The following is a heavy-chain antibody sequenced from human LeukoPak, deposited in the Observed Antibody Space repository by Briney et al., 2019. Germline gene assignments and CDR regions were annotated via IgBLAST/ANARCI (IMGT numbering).Heavy chain of an antibody. J-gene: IGHJ3*02. Sequence: GGSLRLSCAASGFTFSSYTMHWVRQAPGKGLEYVSAISSNGGSTYYANSVKGRFTISRDNSKNTLYLQMGSLRGEDMAVYYCARGLLGYCSGGSCNDAFDIWGQGTMVTVSS. V-gene: IGHV3-64*01. CDR3: ARGLLGYCSGGSCNDAFDI. CDR2: ISSNGGST. CDR1: GFTFSSYT. D-gene: IGHD2-15*01.